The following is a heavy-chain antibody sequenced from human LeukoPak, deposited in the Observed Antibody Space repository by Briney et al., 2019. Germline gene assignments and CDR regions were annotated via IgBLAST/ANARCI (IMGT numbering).Heavy chain of an antibody. CDR2: ICYSGST. D-gene: IGHD4-17*01. CDR1: GGSISRYY. CDR3: ARDTVTTWGSWFDP. Sequence: SETLSLTCTVSGGSISRYYWSWIRQPPGKGLEWIGYICYSGSTNYNPSLKSRVTISVDTSKNQFSLKLSSVTAADTAVYYCARDTVTTWGSWFDPWGQGTLVTVSS. J-gene: IGHJ5*02. V-gene: IGHV4-59*01.